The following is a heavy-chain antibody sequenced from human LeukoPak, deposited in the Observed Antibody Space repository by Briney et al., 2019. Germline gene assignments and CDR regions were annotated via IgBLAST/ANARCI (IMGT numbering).Heavy chain of an antibody. CDR1: GFTFTNYW. V-gene: IGHV3-7*01. Sequence: GGSLRLSCAASGFTFTNYWMIWVRQAPGKGLEWVANIRQDGSERYYVDSVKGRFTISRDNAKNSLYLQMNSLIAEDTAVYYCARGGSGSPVDYWGQETLVTVSS. D-gene: IGHD3-22*01. CDR3: ARGGSGSPVDY. CDR2: IRQDGSER. J-gene: IGHJ4*02.